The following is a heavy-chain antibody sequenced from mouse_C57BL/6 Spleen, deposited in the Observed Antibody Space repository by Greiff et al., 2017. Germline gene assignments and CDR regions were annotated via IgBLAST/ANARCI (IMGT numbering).Heavy chain of an antibody. D-gene: IGHD3-2*02. J-gene: IGHJ4*01. Sequence: VQLKESGPELVKPGASVKIPCKASGYTFTDYNMDWVKQSHGKSLEWIGDINPNNGGTIYNQKFKGKATLTVDKSSSTAYMELRSLTSEDTAVYYCARGGSSGYLMDYWGQGTSVTVSS. CDR3: ARGGSSGYLMDY. CDR1: GYTFTDYN. V-gene: IGHV1-18*01. CDR2: INPNNGGT.